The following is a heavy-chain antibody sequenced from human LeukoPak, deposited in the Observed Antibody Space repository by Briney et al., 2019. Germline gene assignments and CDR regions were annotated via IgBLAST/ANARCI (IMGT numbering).Heavy chain of an antibody. D-gene: IGHD4-17*01. CDR3: AREDDYGDNVGYFDY. V-gene: IGHV4-4*02. Sequence: SGTLSLTCAVSGASISSTNWWSWVRQPPGKGLEWIGEIYHSGSTNYNPSLKSRITISVDKSKNQFSLKLSSVTAADTAVYYCAREDDYGDNVGYFDYWGQGTLVTVSS. J-gene: IGHJ4*02. CDR2: IYHSGST. CDR1: GASISSTNW.